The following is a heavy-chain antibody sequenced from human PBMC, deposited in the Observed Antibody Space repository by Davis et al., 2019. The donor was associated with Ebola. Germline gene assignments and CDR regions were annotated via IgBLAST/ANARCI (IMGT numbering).Heavy chain of an antibody. CDR1: GFPLISYG. D-gene: IGHD2-21*01. CDR3: ARYAGGGGQELFDP. J-gene: IGHJ5*02. V-gene: IGHV1-69*04. CDR2: IIPILGIA. Sequence: SVKVSCKPSGFPLISYGISWVRQAPGQGLEWMGRIIPILGIAKYAQKFQGRVTITADKSTNTAHMELSSLRSDDTAVYYCARYAGGGGQELFDPWGQGTLVTVSS.